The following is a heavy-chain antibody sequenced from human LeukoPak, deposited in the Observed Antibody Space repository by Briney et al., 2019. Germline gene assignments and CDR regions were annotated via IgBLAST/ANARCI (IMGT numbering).Heavy chain of an antibody. Sequence: GGSLRLSCVASGFTFSSYGMHWVRQAPGKGLEWVAVILYDGSNKYNADSVKGRFTISRDTSKNTLYLQMSSLRAEDTAVYYCATDRGWRTSGYYLYYFEYWGQGTLVTFSS. J-gene: IGHJ4*02. D-gene: IGHD3-3*01. CDR2: ILYDGSNK. CDR1: GFTFSSYG. CDR3: ATDRGWRTSGYYLYYFEY. V-gene: IGHV3-30*03.